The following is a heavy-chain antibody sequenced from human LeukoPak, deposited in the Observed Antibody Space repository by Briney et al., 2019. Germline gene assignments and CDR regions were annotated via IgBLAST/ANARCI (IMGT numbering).Heavy chain of an antibody. J-gene: IGHJ4*02. CDR3: ARLAYCSGGSCHHDY. CDR1: GGSISSNTYF. CDR2: IYYSGST. V-gene: IGHV4-39*01. D-gene: IGHD2-15*01. Sequence: PSETLSLTCTVSGGSISSNTYFWAWIRQPPGKGLEWIGTIYYSGSTYCNPSLNSRVTISVDTSKNQFSLKVTSVTAADTAVYYCARLAYCSGGSCHHDYWGQGTLVTVSS.